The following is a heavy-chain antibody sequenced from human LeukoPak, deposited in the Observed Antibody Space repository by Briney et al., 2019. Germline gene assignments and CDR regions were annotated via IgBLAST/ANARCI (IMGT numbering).Heavy chain of an antibody. CDR2: IYYSGST. V-gene: IGHV4-59*01. D-gene: IGHD5-24*01. CDR3: ARGALLQFYYYYYMDV. CDR1: GGSISSDY. J-gene: IGHJ6*03. Sequence: PSETLSLTCTVSGGSISSDYWSWSRQPPGEGLVWNGYIYYSGSTISNPSLKSRFTISVDTSKNQFSLKLSSVTAADTAVYYCARGALLQFYYYYYMDVWGKGTTVTVSS.